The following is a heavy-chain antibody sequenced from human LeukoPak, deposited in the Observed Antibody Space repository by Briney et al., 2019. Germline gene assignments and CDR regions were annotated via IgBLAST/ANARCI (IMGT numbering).Heavy chain of an antibody. D-gene: IGHD6-19*01. V-gene: IGHV3-30*02. CDR3: AKEISRIAVAQRGY. J-gene: IGHJ4*02. CDR1: GFTFSSNG. CDR2: IRDDVREK. Sequence: PGGSLRLSCESSGFTFSSNGMHWVRQAQGKGLEWVAFIRDDVREKYYADSVKGRFTTSRDNSKNPLYLQMNSLTVEDTAVYYCAKEISRIAVAQRGYWGQGTLVTVSS.